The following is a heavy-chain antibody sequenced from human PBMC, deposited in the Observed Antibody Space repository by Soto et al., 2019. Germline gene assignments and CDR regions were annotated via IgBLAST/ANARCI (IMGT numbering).Heavy chain of an antibody. V-gene: IGHV4-39*01. Sequence: SETLSLTCTVSGGSISSSSYYWGWIRQPPGKGLEWIGSIYYSGSTYYNPSLKSRVTISVDTSKNQFSLKLSSVTAADTAVYYCARQSITMIVVVSYFDYWGQGTLVTVSS. CDR1: GGSISSSSYY. J-gene: IGHJ4*02. CDR3: ARQSITMIVVVSYFDY. D-gene: IGHD3-22*01. CDR2: IYYSGST.